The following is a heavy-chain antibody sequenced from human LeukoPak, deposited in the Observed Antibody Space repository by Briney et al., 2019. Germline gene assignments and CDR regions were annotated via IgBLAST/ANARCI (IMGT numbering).Heavy chain of an antibody. CDR2: INPNSGGT. D-gene: IGHD3-10*01. J-gene: IGHJ4*02. CDR3: ARARGSGSYQRGPLDY. V-gene: IGHV1-2*02. CDR1: GYTFTGYY. Sequence: GASVKVSCKASGYTFTGYYMHWVRQAPGQGLEWMGWINPNSGGTNYAQKFQGRVTMTRDTSISTAYMELSRLRSDDTAVYYCARARGSGSYQRGPLDYWGQGTLVTVSS.